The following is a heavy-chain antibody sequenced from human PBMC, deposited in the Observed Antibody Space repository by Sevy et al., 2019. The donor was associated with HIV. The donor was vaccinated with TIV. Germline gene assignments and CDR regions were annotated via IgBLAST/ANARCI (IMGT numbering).Heavy chain of an antibody. CDR1: GYTFTNYY. CDR2: INPNNGGT. D-gene: IGHD3-3*01. Sequence: ASVKVSCKAAGYTFTNYYMHWVRQAPGQDLEWMGRINPNNGGTNYAQKFQGRITMTRDTSTSTAYMELSRLRSDDTAVYYCARDLGLRPMYYDFWSGYTYGMDVWGQGTTVTVSS. V-gene: IGHV1-2*06. J-gene: IGHJ6*02. CDR3: ARDLGLRPMYYDFWSGYTYGMDV.